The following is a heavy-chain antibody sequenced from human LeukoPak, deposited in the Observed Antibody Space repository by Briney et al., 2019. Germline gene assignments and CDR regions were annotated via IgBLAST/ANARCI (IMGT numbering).Heavy chain of an antibody. V-gene: IGHV1-18*01. D-gene: IGHD4-17*01. CDR1: GYTFTSYG. CDR2: ISAYNGNT. J-gene: IGHJ6*02. Sequence: ASVKVSCKASGYTFTSYGISWVRQAPGQGLEGMGWISAYNGNTNYAQKLQGRVTMTTDTSTSTAYMELRSLRSDDTAVYYCARDQDYGDYYYYYYGMDVWGQGTTVTVSS. CDR3: ARDQDYGDYYYYYYGMDV.